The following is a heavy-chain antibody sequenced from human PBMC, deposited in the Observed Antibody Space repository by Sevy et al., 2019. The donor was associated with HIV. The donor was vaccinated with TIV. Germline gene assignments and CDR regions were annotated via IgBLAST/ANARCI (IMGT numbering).Heavy chain of an antibody. Sequence: SETLSLTCAVYGGSFSGYYWSWIRQPPGKGLEWIGEINHSGSTNYNPSLKSRVTISVDTSKNQFSLKLSSVTAADTAVYYCAIGVTTERYPAPDYWGQGTLVTVSS. CDR2: INHSGST. CDR1: GGSFSGYY. J-gene: IGHJ4*02. CDR3: AIGVTTERYPAPDY. V-gene: IGHV4-34*01. D-gene: IGHD2-21*02.